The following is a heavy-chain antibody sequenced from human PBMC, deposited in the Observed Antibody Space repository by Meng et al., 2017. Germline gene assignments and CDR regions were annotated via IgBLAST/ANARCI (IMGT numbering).Heavy chain of an antibody. Sequence: GGSLRLSCAVSGFSFSDSDIHWVRQAPGKGLEWVGRIGGKPKGYAAAYAASVRGTFTISRDDSKNTAYLQMNSLKTEDTAVYFCTSYMRVPIWGQGKMV. D-gene: IGHD2-2*01. CDR2: IGGKPKGYAA. CDR1: GFSFSDSD. CDR3: TSYMRVPI. V-gene: IGHV3-73*01. J-gene: IGHJ3*02.